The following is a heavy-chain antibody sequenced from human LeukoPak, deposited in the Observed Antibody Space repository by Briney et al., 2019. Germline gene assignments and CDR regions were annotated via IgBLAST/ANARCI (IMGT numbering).Heavy chain of an antibody. D-gene: IGHD5-18*01. V-gene: IGHV3-11*06. CDR3: ARAVQLWFYDY. CDR2: ISSSSSYT. Sequence: GGSLRLSCAASGFTFSDYYMSWIRQAPGKGLEWVSYISSSSSYTNYEDSVKGRFTISRDNAKNSLYLQMNSLRAEDTAVYYCARAVQLWFYDYWGQGTLVTVSS. J-gene: IGHJ4*02. CDR1: GFTFSDYY.